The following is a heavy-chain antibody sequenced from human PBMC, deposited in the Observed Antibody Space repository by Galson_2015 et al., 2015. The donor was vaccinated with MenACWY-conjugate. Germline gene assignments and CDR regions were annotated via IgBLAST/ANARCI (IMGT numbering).Heavy chain of an antibody. CDR1: GFTVSSSY. J-gene: IGHJ6*02. Sequence: SLRLSCAVSGFTVSSSYMTWVRQAPGKGLEWVSVIYSDGSTYNADSVKGRFTISRDNSKNTVSLQMTSLRAEETAMYYCARDSRATTVWGLNKRKTIDYYYGMDVWGQGTTVIVSS. V-gene: IGHV3-53*01. D-gene: IGHD3-10*01. CDR3: ARDSRATTVWGLNKRKTIDYYYGMDV. CDR2: IYSDGST.